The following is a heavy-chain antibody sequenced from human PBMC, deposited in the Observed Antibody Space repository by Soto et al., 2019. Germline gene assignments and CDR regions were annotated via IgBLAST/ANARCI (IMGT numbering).Heavy chain of an antibody. CDR3: ARVPDR. J-gene: IGHJ5*02. CDR2: IYYSGST. D-gene: IGHD2-2*01. CDR1: GGSFSSSSYY. V-gene: IGHV4-39*07. Sequence: PSETLSLTCTVSGGSFSSSSYYWGWIRQPPGKELEWIGGIYYSGSTYYNPSLKSRVTISVDRSKNQFSLKLSSVTAADTAVYYCARVPDRWGQGTLVTVSS.